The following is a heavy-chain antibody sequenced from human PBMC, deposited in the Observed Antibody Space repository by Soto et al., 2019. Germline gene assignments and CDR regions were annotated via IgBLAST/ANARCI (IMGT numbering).Heavy chain of an antibody. CDR3: ARDDPRYCTNGVCIHY. D-gene: IGHD2-8*01. Sequence: GASVKVSCKASGGTFSTSSINWVRQAPGHGLEWMGGIIPIFGTPNYAQMFQGRLTITADERTSTAYMELSSLRSEDTAVYFCARDDPRYCTNGVCIHYWGQGTLVPVSS. V-gene: IGHV1-69*13. CDR1: GGTFSTSS. CDR2: IIPIFGTP. J-gene: IGHJ4*02.